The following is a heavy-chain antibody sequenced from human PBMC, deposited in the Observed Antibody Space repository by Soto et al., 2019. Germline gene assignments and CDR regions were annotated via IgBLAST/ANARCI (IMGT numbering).Heavy chain of an antibody. D-gene: IGHD6-19*01. CDR2: ISAYNGNT. CDR3: VRDGSSGWHFDY. Sequence: GXSVKVSCNASGYPFTSYGIIWVRQAPGQGLEWMGWISAYNGNTNYAQKLQGRVTMTTDTSTSTAYMELRSLRAEDTAVYYCVRDGSSGWHFDYWGQGTLVTVSS. CDR1: GYPFTSYG. V-gene: IGHV1-18*01. J-gene: IGHJ4*02.